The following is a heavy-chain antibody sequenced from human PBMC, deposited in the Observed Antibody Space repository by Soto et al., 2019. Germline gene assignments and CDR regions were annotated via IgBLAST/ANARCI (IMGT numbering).Heavy chain of an antibody. J-gene: IGHJ4*02. CDR3: AEYSGYDGKGY. V-gene: IGHV1-69*02. CDR1: GGTFSSNR. D-gene: IGHD5-12*01. CDR2: IIPMLGIA. Sequence: QVQLVQSGAEVKKPGSSLKVSCKASGGTFSSNRISWVRQAPGQGLEWMGRIIPMLGIANYAQKFQRRVTITADKSTSTGYMELSGLRSEDTAVYYCAEYSGYDGKGYWCQGTLVTVSS.